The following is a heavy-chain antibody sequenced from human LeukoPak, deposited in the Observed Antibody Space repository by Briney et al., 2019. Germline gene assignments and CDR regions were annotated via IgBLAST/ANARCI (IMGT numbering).Heavy chain of an antibody. D-gene: IGHD6-13*01. V-gene: IGHV4-59*01. CDR3: ARGGAGIAAAGRGMDV. CDR2: IYYSGST. CDR1: GGSISSYY. Sequence: PSETLSLTCTVSGGSISSYYWSWIRQPPGKGLECIGYIYYSGSTNYNPSLKSRVSMSVDTSKSQLSLKVTSVTAADTAVYFCARGGAGIAAAGRGMDVWGQGTTVTVSS. J-gene: IGHJ6*02.